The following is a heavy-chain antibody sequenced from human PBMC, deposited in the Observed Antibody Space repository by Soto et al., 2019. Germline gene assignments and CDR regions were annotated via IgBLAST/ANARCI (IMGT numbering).Heavy chain of an antibody. D-gene: IGHD2-2*02. J-gene: IGHJ4*02. CDR3: AREGLVPAATPWFDY. V-gene: IGHV3-30-3*01. CDR2: ISYDGSNK. CDR1: GFTFSSYA. Sequence: QVQLVESGGGVVQPGRSLRLSCAASGFTFSSYAMHWVRQAPGKGLEWVAVISYDGSNKYYADSVKGRFTISRDNSKNTLYLQMNSLRAKDTAVYYCAREGLVPAATPWFDYWGQGTLVTVSS.